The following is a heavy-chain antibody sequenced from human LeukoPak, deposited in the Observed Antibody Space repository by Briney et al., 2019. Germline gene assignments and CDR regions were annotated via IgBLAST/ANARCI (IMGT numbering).Heavy chain of an antibody. Sequence: GGSLRLSCAASGFTFSNYGMHWVRQAPGKGLEWVALIRYDGSNKYYADSVKGQFTISRDNSKNTLYLQMNSLRAEDTAVYYCAKSYCSGGSCFSDYWGQGTLVTVSP. CDR2: IRYDGSNK. D-gene: IGHD2-15*01. CDR3: AKSYCSGGSCFSDY. CDR1: GFTFSNYG. J-gene: IGHJ4*02. V-gene: IGHV3-30*02.